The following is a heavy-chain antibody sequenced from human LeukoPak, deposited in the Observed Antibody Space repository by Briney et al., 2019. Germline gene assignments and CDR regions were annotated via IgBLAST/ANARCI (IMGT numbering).Heavy chain of an antibody. D-gene: IGHD3-3*02. V-gene: IGHV5-51*01. CDR3: ARTSHFWSGYSDY. CDR1: GYSFTSYW. Sequence: GESLKISCKGSGYSFTSYWIGWVRQMLGKGLECMGIIYPGDSDTRYSPSFQGQVTISADKSISTAYLQWSSLKASDTAMYYCARTSHFWSGYSDYWGQGTLVTVSS. J-gene: IGHJ4*02. CDR2: IYPGDSDT.